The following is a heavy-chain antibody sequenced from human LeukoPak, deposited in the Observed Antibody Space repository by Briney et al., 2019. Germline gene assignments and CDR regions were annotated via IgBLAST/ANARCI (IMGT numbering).Heavy chain of an antibody. V-gene: IGHV5-51*01. CDR3: ARLPYCRSTSCFYWYFDL. Sequence: GESLKISCKGSGYSFTSYWIGWVRQMPGKGLEWMGIIYPGDSDTRYSPSFQGQVTISADKSISTAYLQWSSLKASDTAMYYCARLPYCRSTSCFYWYFDLWGRGTRVTVSS. J-gene: IGHJ2*01. CDR2: IYPGDSDT. D-gene: IGHD2-2*01. CDR1: GYSFTSYW.